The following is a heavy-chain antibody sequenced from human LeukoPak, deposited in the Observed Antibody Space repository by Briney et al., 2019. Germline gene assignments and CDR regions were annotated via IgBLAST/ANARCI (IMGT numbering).Heavy chain of an antibody. J-gene: IGHJ4*02. D-gene: IGHD1-26*01. CDR1: GFTFDDYA. CDR2: ISWNSGSI. Sequence: GGSLRLSCAASGFTFDDYAMHWVRQAPGKGLEWVSGISWNSGSIGYADSVKGRFTISRDNAKNSLYLQMNSLRAEDTALYYCAKALGWEPGGVLGYWGQGTLVTVSS. V-gene: IGHV3-9*01. CDR3: AKALGWEPGGVLGY.